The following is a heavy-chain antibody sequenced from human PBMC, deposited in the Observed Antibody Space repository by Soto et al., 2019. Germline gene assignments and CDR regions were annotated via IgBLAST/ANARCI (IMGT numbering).Heavy chain of an antibody. CDR1: GFTFSTCW. Sequence: PGGSLRLSCAASGFTFSTCWMNWVRQAPGEGLVWVARINRDGSTTTYADSVKGRFTISRDNAKNQFSLKLSSVTAADTAVYYCARRVWYSGYDDPWGQGTLVTVSS. J-gene: IGHJ5*02. V-gene: IGHV3-74*03. D-gene: IGHD5-12*01. CDR3: ARRVWYSGYDDP. CDR2: INRDGSTT.